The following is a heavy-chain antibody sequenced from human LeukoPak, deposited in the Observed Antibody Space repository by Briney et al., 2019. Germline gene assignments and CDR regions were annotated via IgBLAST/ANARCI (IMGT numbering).Heavy chain of an antibody. Sequence: GGSLRLSCAASGFTFSSYGMHWVRQAPGKGLEWVSSISSSGSTIYYADSVKGRFTISRDNAKNSLYLQMNSLRAEDTAVYYCAELGITMIGGVWGKGTTVTISS. D-gene: IGHD3-10*02. CDR1: GFTFSSYG. CDR2: ISSSGSTI. CDR3: AELGITMIGGV. V-gene: IGHV3-48*04. J-gene: IGHJ6*04.